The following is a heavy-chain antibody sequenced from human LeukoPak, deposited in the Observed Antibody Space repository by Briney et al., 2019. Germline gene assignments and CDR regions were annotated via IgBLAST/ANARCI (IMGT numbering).Heavy chain of an antibody. CDR2: ISSNSRVI. CDR3: ARDPISGLTTRDD. V-gene: IGHV3-48*02. D-gene: IGHD4-11*01. CDR1: GFTFSSYS. Sequence: PGGSLRLSCAASGFTFSSYSMNWVRQAPGKGLEWVSYISSNSRVIYYRGSVKGRFTISRDNAKNSLSLQMNSLRDEDTAVYYCARDPISGLTTRDDWGQGTLVTVSS. J-gene: IGHJ4*02.